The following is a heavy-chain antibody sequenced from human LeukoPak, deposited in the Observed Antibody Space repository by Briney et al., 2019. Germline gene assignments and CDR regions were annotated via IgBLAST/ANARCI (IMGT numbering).Heavy chain of an antibody. V-gene: IGHV3-7*01. Sequence: HPGGSLRLSCAASGFTFNNYWMTWVRQAPGKGLEWVANINQDGSEKYYVDSVKGRFTISRDNAKNSLYLQMNSLRAEDTAVYYCARDLTVTPTCWFDRWGQGTLVTVSS. CDR2: INQDGSEK. D-gene: IGHD4-11*01. CDR1: GFTFNNYW. J-gene: IGHJ5*02. CDR3: ARDLTVTPTCWFDR.